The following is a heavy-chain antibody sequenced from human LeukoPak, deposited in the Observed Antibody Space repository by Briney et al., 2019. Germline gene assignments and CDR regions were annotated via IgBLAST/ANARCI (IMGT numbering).Heavy chain of an antibody. V-gene: IGHV3-23*01. CDR2: INDSGGST. CDR1: GFTFSSYA. CDR3: AKDRCSNGIGCLYYYMDV. J-gene: IGHJ6*03. D-gene: IGHD2-8*01. Sequence: GGSLRLSCAASGFTFSSYAMSWVRQAPGKGLEWVSAINDSGGSTYYADSVKGRFTISRDNAKNSLYLQMSSLRAEDTAVYYCAKDRCSNGIGCLYYYMDVWGKGTMVTISS.